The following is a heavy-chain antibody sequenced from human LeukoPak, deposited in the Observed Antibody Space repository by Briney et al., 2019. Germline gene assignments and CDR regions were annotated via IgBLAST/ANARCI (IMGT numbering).Heavy chain of an antibody. CDR2: IYYSGST. J-gene: IGHJ1*01. CDR1: GGSISSYY. V-gene: IGHV4-59*01. D-gene: IGHD3-16*02. Sequence: PSETLSLTCTVSGGSISSYYWSWIRQPPGKGLEWIGYIYYSGSTNYNPSLKSRVTISVDTSKNQFSLKLSSVTAADTAVYYCARMDYDYVWGSYRYAYFQHWGQGTLVTVSS. CDR3: ARMDYDYVWGSYRYAYFQH.